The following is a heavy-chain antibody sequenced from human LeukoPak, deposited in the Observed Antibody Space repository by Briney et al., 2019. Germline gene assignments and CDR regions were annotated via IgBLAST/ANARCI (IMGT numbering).Heavy chain of an antibody. CDR2: IKSKTDGGTT. Sequence: KTGGSLRLSCAAPGFTFSNAWMSWVRQAPGKGLERVGRIKSKTDGGTTDYAAPVKGRFTISRDDSKNTLYLQMNSLKTEDTAVYYCTTIPGAAAGRVDYWGQGTLVTVSS. J-gene: IGHJ4*02. CDR1: GFTFSNAW. V-gene: IGHV3-15*01. D-gene: IGHD6-13*01. CDR3: TTIPGAAAGRVDY.